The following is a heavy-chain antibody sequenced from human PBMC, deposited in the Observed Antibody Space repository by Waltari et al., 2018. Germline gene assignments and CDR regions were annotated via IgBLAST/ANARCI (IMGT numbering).Heavy chain of an antibody. CDR1: GFTFSFFA. V-gene: IGHV3-30*04. Sequence: QVQLVESGGIVVQPGRSLRLSCAASGFTFSFFAMHWVRQAPGKGLEWVAVMSYEGRNKYYPDSVKGRFTISRDNSKNTLYLQMNSLRVEDTGVYYCTGYRAGIVVAPAAIPFDDWGQGTLVTVSP. J-gene: IGHJ4*02. CDR3: TGYRAGIVVAPAAIPFDD. CDR2: MSYEGRNK. D-gene: IGHD2-2*01.